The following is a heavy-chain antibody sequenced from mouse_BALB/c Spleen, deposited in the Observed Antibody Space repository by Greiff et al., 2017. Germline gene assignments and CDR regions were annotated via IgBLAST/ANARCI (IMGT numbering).Heavy chain of an antibody. D-gene: IGHD2-3*01. V-gene: IGHV5-6-4*01. CDR1: GFTFSSYT. CDR2: ISSGGSYT. CDR3: TRDDGNSAMDY. Sequence: EVKVVESGGGLVQPGGSLKLSCAASGFTFSSYTMSWVRQTPEKRLEWVATISSGGSYTYYPDSVKGRFTISRDNAKNTLYLQMSSLKSEDTAMYYCTRDDGNSAMDYWGQGTSVTVSS. J-gene: IGHJ4*01.